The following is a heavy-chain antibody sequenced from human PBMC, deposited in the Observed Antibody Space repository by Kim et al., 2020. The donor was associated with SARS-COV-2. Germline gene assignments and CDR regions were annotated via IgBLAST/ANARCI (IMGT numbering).Heavy chain of an antibody. CDR2: IKQDGSEK. CDR1: GFTFSSYW. CDR3: ARAPRSSSSWYDY. D-gene: IGHD6-13*01. Sequence: GGSLRLSCAASGFTFSSYWMSLVRQAPGKGLEWVANIKQDGSEKYYVDSVKGRFTISRDNAKNSLYLQMNSLRAEDTAVYYCARAPRSSSSWYDYWGQGTLVTVSS. V-gene: IGHV3-7*03. J-gene: IGHJ4*02.